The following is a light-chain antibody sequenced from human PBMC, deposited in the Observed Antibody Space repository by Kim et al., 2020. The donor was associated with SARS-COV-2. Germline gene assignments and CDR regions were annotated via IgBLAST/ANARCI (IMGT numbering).Light chain of an antibody. V-gene: IGKV1D-13*01. CDR3: QQFINFPLT. CDR2: DAS. Sequence: AIQLTQAPSSLSASVGDRVTITCWASQGISSALAWYQQKPGKAPKLLIHDASSLEDGVPSRFSGSGSGTDFTLTISSLQPEDFATYYCQQFINFPLTFGGGTKLEI. J-gene: IGKJ4*01. CDR1: QGISSA.